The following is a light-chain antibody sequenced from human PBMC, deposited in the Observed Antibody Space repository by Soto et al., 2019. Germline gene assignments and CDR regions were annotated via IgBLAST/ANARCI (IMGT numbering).Light chain of an antibody. Sequence: IQMTQSPASLSASVGDRVTLTCQASQNINNYLNWYQQKPGRAPKLLIYDASNLEAGVPSRFRGSGSGTDFTITISRLQPEDIATHYCQQYENLPTFGQGTRLEIK. CDR3: QQYENLPT. CDR2: DAS. V-gene: IGKV1-33*01. J-gene: IGKJ5*01. CDR1: QNINNY.